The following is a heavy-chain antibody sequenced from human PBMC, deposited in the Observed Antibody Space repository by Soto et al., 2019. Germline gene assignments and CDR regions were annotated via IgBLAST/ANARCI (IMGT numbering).Heavy chain of an antibody. CDR2: ISSSSSYI. D-gene: IGHD2-8*01. CDR1: GFTFSSYS. Sequence: TGGSLRLSCAASGFTFSSYSMNWVRQAPGKGLEWVSSISSSSSYIYYADSVKGRFTISRDNAKNSLYLQMNSLRAEDTAVYYCARDPLRLNMFDPWGQGTLVTVSS. J-gene: IGHJ5*02. CDR3: ARDPLRLNMFDP. V-gene: IGHV3-21*01.